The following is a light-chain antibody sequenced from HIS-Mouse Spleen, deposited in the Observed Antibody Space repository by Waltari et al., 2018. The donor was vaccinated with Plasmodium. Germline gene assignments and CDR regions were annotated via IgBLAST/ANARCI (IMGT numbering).Light chain of an antibody. V-gene: IGKV3-15*01. CDR1: PSFSST. CDR2: GAS. CDR3: QQYNNWSFT. J-gene: IGKJ3*01. Sequence: IVMTQSPPTLSLSPGESAPLSCSSSPSFSSTLAWYQQKPGQAPRLLIYGASTRTTGTPARFSGSVSGTEFTLTISSLQSEDFAVYYCQQYNNWSFTFGPGTKVDIK.